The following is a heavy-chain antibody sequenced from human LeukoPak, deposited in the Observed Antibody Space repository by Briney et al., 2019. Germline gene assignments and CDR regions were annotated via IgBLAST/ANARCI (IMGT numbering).Heavy chain of an antibody. CDR2: INHSGST. Sequence: SETESLTCAVYGGSFSGYYWSWIRQPPGKGLEWIGEINHSGSTNYNPSLKSRVAISIDTSKNQFSLKLRFVTAADTAVYYCARVRCSGGSCPYYYYYYYMDVWGQGTLVTVSS. CDR3: ARVRCSGGSCPYYYYYYYMDV. J-gene: IGHJ6*03. D-gene: IGHD2-15*01. CDR1: GGSFSGYY. V-gene: IGHV4-34*01.